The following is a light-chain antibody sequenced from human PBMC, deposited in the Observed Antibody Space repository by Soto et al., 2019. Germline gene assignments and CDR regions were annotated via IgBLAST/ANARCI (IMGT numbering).Light chain of an antibody. CDR3: QERSKWPMVT. Sequence: EIVLTQSPVTLSLSPGDGAALSYSASQTVSKYLAWYQQKPGQPPRLLVYDTSNRASGIPARFSGSGSGTDFTLTISSLEPEDFAVYYCQERSKWPMVTFGPGTKVAI. CDR1: QTVSKY. V-gene: IGKV3-11*01. J-gene: IGKJ3*01. CDR2: DTS.